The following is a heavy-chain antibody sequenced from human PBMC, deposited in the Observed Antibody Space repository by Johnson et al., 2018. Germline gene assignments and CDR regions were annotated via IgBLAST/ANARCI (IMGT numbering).Heavy chain of an antibody. D-gene: IGHD3-10*01. CDR2: INYSGGST. CDR3: ANLPLWFGELMFYMDV. CDR1: RFAFSSYA. V-gene: IGHV3-23*01. Sequence: VQLQESGGGLVQAGGSLRLSCAASRFAFSSYAMSWVRQAPGKGLEWVSTINYSGGSTFYADSVKGRFTISRDNSKNTLYLQVNSLRAEDTAVYYCANLPLWFGELMFYMDVWGKGTTVTVSS. J-gene: IGHJ6*03.